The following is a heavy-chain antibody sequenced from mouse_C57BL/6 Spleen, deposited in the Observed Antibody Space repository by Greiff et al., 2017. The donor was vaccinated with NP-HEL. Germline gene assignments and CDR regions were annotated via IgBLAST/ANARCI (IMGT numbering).Heavy chain of an antibody. CDR3: ARFPLYDGYYDAMDY. D-gene: IGHD2-3*01. CDR1: GYSFTGYY. V-gene: IGHV1-31*01. J-gene: IGHJ4*01. Sequence: EVKLMESGPELVKPGASVKISCKASGYSFTGYYMHWVKQSHGNILDWIGYIYPYNGVSSYNQKFKGKATLTVDKSSSTAYMELRSLTSEDSAVYYCARFPLYDGYYDAMDYWGQGTSVTVSS. CDR2: IYPYNGVS.